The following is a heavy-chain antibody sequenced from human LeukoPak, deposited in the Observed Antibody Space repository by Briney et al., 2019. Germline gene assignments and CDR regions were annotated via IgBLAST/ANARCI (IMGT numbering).Heavy chain of an antibody. Sequence: PGGSLRLSCSASGFTFSSYGMNWVRQAPGKGLEWVAVISYDGSNKYYADSVKGRFTISRDSSRNTLYLQMNSLRAEDTAVYYCARAPDPGYSSSWYFFGGDPYYYYYMDVWGKGTTVTVSS. J-gene: IGHJ6*03. V-gene: IGHV3-30*03. D-gene: IGHD6-13*01. CDR2: ISYDGSNK. CDR1: GFTFSSYG. CDR3: ARAPDPGYSSSWYFFGGDPYYYYYMDV.